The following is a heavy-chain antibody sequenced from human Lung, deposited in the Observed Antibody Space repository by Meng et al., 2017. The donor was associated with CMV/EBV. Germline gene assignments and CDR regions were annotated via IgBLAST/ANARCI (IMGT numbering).Heavy chain of an antibody. CDR1: GGSFSGYY. Sequence: SXTXSLXCAVYGGSFSGYYWSWIRQPPGKGLEWIGEINHSGSTNYNPSLKSRVTISVDTSKNQFSLKLSSVTAADTAVYYCARAFGGTIFGVVNYYYGMDVWXQGNXVTVSS. CDR3: ARAFGGTIFGVVNYYYGMDV. J-gene: IGHJ6*02. CDR2: INHSGST. V-gene: IGHV4-34*01. D-gene: IGHD3-3*01.